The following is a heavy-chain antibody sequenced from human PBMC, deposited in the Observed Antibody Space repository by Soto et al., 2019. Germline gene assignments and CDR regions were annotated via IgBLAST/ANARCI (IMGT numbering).Heavy chain of an antibody. CDR3: APHPDRVLSLYGMEV. CDR2: ITHDGSNE. Sequence: GGSLRLSCAASGFTFSSFVMHWVRQAPGKGLEWVALITHDGSNEYYADSVKGRFTISRDNSKNTLYLQMNSLRAEDRAVYYCAPHPDRVLSLYGMEVWGQGTTVTVSS. D-gene: IGHD3-10*01. V-gene: IGHV3-30*03. CDR1: GFTFSSFV. J-gene: IGHJ6*02.